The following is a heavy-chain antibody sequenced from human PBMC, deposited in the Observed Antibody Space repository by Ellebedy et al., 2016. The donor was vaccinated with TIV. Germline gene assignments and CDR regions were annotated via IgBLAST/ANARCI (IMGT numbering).Heavy chain of an antibody. CDR3: ATSLDYSNYLLFDY. Sequence: ASVKVSCXVSGYSLTELSMHWVRQAPGKGLEWMGGFDPEDGERIYAQKFQGRVTMTEDTSTDTAYMELSSLKSEDTAVYYCATSLDYSNYLLFDYWGQGTLVTVSS. D-gene: IGHD4-11*01. CDR2: FDPEDGER. V-gene: IGHV1-24*01. CDR1: GYSLTELS. J-gene: IGHJ4*02.